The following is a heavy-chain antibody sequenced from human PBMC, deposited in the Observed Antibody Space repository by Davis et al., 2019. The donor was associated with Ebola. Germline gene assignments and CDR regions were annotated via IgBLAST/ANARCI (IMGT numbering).Heavy chain of an antibody. V-gene: IGHV3-64*04. D-gene: IGHD2-2*01. Sequence: PGGSLRLSCSASGFTFSSYAMHWVRQAPGKGLEYVSAISSNGGSTYYADSVKGRFTISRDNSKNTLYLQMNSLRAEDTAVYYCAKASGLGYCSSTSCYPLYMDVWGKGTTVTVSS. CDR1: GFTFSSYA. J-gene: IGHJ6*03. CDR3: AKASGLGYCSSTSCYPLYMDV. CDR2: ISSNGGST.